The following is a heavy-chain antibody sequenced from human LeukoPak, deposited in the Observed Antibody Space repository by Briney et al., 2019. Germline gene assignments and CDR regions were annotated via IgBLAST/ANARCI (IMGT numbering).Heavy chain of an antibody. CDR1: GFTFSDYY. J-gene: IGHJ6*03. V-gene: IGHV3-11*04. CDR3: AKDRYYYYYMDV. Sequence: PGGSLRLSCAASGFTFSDYYMSWIRQAPGKGLEWVSYISSSGSTIYYADSVKGRFTISRDNAKNSLYLQMNSLRAEDTAVYYCAKDRYYYYYMDVWGKGTTVTVSS. CDR2: ISSSGSTI.